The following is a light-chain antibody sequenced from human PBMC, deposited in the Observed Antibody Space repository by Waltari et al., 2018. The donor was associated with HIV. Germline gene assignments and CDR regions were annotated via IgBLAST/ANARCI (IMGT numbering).Light chain of an antibody. V-gene: IGLV3-1*01. CDR1: KLGTKF. J-gene: IGLJ2*01. Sequence: SYELTQPPSVSVSPGQTATITCSGAKLGTKFACWYQQKPGQSPVVVIYQDKKRPSGIPERFSGSNSGNTATLTISGTQAMDEADYYCQAWDSTTVIFGGGTKLTVL. CDR2: QDK. CDR3: QAWDSTTVI.